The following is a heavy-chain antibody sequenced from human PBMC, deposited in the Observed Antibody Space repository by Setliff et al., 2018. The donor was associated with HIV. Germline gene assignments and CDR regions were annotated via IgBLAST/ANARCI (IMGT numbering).Heavy chain of an antibody. D-gene: IGHD6-25*01. J-gene: IGHJ4*03. CDR3: ARGAPAINDY. Sequence: SETLSLTCTVPGGSISSHYWSWIRLPPGKGLEWIGTIYYNGNTNYNPSLKSRVAISVDTSKNLFSLKMNSVTPADTAVYYCARGAPAINDYWGQGTMVTVSS. V-gene: IGHV4-59*11. CDR2: IYYNGNT. CDR1: GGSISSHY.